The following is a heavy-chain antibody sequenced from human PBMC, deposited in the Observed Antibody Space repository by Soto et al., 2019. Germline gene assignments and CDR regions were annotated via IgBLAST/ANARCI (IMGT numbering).Heavy chain of an antibody. CDR2: INHSGST. CDR3: ARALKSRFNRSYNWFDP. J-gene: IGHJ5*02. CDR1: GGSFSGYY. Sequence: PSETLSLTCAVYGGSFSGYYWSWIRQPPGKGLEWIGEINHSGSTNYNPSLKSRVTISVVTSKNQFSLKLSSVTAANTAVYYCARALKSRFNRSYNWFDPWGQGTLVTVSS. V-gene: IGHV4-34*01.